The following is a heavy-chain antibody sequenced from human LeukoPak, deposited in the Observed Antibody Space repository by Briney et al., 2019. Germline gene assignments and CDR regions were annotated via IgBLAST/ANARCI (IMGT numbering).Heavy chain of an antibody. J-gene: IGHJ4*02. CDR2: ISASGDTT. CDR1: GFTFSTYG. V-gene: IGHV3-23*01. D-gene: IGHD3-10*01. CDR3: AKVGEYYGAGASFDY. Sequence: GSLRPSCAVSGFTFSTYGMSWVRQTPGKGLEWVSTISASGDTTDYADSVKGRFTISRDNSQNTLYLQMSSLRADDTAVYYCAKVGEYYGAGASFDYWGQGTLVTVSS.